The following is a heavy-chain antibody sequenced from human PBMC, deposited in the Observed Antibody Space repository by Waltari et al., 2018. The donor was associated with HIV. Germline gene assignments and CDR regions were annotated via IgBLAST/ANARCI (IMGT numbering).Heavy chain of an antibody. Sequence: QVQLVQSGAEVKKPGASVRVSCKASGYTLTNYYVHWMRQDPGQGLEWMGIVKTTDGDTIYAQNFQGRITVTRDTSTSTVYLELRNLMSEDTAVYYCARENSDFDHWGQGTLVTVS. CDR2: VKTTDGDT. CDR3: ARENSDFDH. V-gene: IGHV1-46*01. CDR1: GYTLTNYY. J-gene: IGHJ4*02.